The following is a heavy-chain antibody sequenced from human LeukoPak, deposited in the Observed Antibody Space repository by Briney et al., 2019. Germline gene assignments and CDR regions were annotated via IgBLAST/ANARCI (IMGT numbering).Heavy chain of an antibody. J-gene: IGHJ4*02. CDR1: GFTFSSYE. Sequence: GGSLRLSCAASGFTFSSYEMNWVRQAPGKGLEWVPYISSSGSTKYYADSVKGRFTISRDNAKNSLYPQMNSLRAEDTAVYYCARVPYYYGSGSYWNYYFDYWGQGTLVTVSS. V-gene: IGHV3-48*03. CDR3: ARVPYYYGSGSYWNYYFDY. CDR2: ISSSGSTK. D-gene: IGHD3-10*01.